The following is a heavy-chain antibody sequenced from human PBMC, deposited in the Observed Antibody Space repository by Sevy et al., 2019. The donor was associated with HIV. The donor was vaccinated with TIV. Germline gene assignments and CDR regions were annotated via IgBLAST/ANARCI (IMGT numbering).Heavy chain of an antibody. CDR1: GYTFNGYY. CDR3: ACYAIDVFYI. V-gene: IGHV1-2*06. J-gene: IGHJ3*02. D-gene: IGHD3-16*01. Sequence: ASVKVSCQASGYTFNGYYIHWVRQAPGQGLEWMGRINPNSGGTNYAQKFQGRVTMTRDTSISTAYMELSRLRSDDTAVYYCACYAIDVFYIWGQRTTVTVSS. CDR2: INPNSGGT.